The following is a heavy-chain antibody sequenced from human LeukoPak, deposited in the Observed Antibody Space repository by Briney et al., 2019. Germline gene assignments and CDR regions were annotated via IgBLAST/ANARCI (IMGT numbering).Heavy chain of an antibody. CDR3: ARGYQLLSRVSDY. V-gene: IGHV3-21*01. CDR2: ISSSSSDI. Sequence: GGSLRLSCAASGFTFSSYSMNWVRQAPGKGLEWVSSISSSSSDIYYADSVKGRFTISRDNAKNSLYLQMNSLRAEDTAVYYCARGYQLLSRVSDYWGQGTLVTVSS. J-gene: IGHJ4*02. D-gene: IGHD2-2*01. CDR1: GFTFSSYS.